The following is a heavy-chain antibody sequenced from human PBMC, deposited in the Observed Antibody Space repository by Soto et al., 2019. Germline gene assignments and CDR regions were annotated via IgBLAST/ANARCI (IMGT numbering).Heavy chain of an antibody. J-gene: IGHJ5*02. CDR3: ARVEAYYYDSSGYQLGFDP. CDR2: ISAYNGNT. Sequence: QVQLVQSGAEVKKPGASVKVSCKASGYTFTSYGISWVRQAPGQGLEWMGWISAYNGNTNYAQKLQGRVTMTTDTSTSTAYMELRSLRSDDTAVYYRARVEAYYYDSSGYQLGFDPWGQGTLVTVSS. D-gene: IGHD3-22*01. V-gene: IGHV1-18*01. CDR1: GYTFTSYG.